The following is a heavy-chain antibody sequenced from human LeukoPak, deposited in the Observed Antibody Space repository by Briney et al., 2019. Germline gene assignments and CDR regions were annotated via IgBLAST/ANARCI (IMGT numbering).Heavy chain of an antibody. CDR1: GFTFSSYA. D-gene: IGHD3-10*01. V-gene: IGHV3-30*04. CDR3: AKSPHFYNSGRYVDV. J-gene: IGHJ6*03. CDR2: ISYDGSNK. Sequence: PGGSLRLSCAASGFTFSSYAMHWVRQAPGKGLEWVAVISYDGSNKYYADSVKGRFTISRDSSKNMLYLQMNRLRAEDTAVYYCAKSPHFYNSGRYVDVWGKGTTVTVSS.